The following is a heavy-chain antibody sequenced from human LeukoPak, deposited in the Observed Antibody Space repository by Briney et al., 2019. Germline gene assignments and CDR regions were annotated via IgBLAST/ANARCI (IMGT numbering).Heavy chain of an antibody. D-gene: IGHD5-12*01. J-gene: IGHJ4*02. V-gene: IGHV3-48*03. CDR2: ISSSGSTI. CDR1: GFTFSSYE. CDR3: ARGGGRPKWLRFRGFDY. Sequence: PGGSLRLSCAASGFTFSSYEMDWVRQAPGKGLEWVSYISSSGSTIYYADSVKGRFTISRDNAKNSLYLQMNSLRAEDTAVYYCARGGGRPKWLRFRGFDYWGQGTLVTVSS.